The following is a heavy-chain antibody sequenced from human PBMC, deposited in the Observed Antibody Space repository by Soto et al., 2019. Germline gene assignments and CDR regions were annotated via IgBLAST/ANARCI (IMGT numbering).Heavy chain of an antibody. CDR1: GYPFTSCG. V-gene: IGHV1-18*01. D-gene: IGHD5-12*01. CDR2: VSANNGNT. Sequence: QVQLVQSGAEVKKPGASVKVSCKAFGYPFTSCGISWVRQAPGQGLEWMGGVSANNGNTNYAQKLQGRVTMTTDTSTSTDAMELRSLRSEDTAGFCGARDRSSYTLDFWGQGALVTVSS. CDR3: ARDRSSYTLDF. J-gene: IGHJ4*02.